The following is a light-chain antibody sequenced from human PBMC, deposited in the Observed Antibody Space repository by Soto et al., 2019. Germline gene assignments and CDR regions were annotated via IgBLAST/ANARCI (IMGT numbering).Light chain of an antibody. J-gene: IGKJ5*01. CDR3: KQHNSFSIT. CDR1: EPISSY. Sequence: DIQMIHSPSSLSASAGDRVTITFLASEPISSYLNWYQQRPGTAPKLLIYAASSLHIGVPSRFSGSGSGTEFTLTIKSMQPDDFANYYCKQHNSFSITCGHGPQREIK. CDR2: AAS. V-gene: IGKV1-17*01.